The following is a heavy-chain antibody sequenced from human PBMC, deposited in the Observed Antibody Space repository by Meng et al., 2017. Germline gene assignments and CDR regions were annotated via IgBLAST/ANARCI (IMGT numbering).Heavy chain of an antibody. D-gene: IGHD3-22*01. V-gene: IGHV4-4*02. CDR3: ARFLYYYDSSGYAED. CDR2: IYHSGST. CDR1: GGSISSSNW. J-gene: IGHJ4*02. Sequence: QVQLQESGPGLVQHSGTLSLTCAVSGGSISSSNWWSWVRQPPGKGLEWIGEIYHSGSTNYNPSLKSRVTISVDKSKNQFSLKLSSVTAADTAVYYCARFLYYYDSSGYAEDWGQGTLVTVSS.